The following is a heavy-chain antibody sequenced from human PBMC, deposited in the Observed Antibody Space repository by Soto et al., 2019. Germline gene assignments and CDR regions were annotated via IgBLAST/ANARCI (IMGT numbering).Heavy chain of an antibody. D-gene: IGHD2-15*01. J-gene: IGHJ3*02. CDR3: ARDLTDNCSGGSCYSVRAFDI. Sequence: SETLSLTCAVSGGSISSSNWWSWVRQPPGKGLEWIGEIYHSGSTNYNPSLKSRVTISVDKSKNQFSLKLSSVTAADTAVYYCARDLTDNCSGGSCYSVRAFDIWRQGPMVTVS. CDR1: GGSISSSNW. V-gene: IGHV4-4*02. CDR2: IYHSGST.